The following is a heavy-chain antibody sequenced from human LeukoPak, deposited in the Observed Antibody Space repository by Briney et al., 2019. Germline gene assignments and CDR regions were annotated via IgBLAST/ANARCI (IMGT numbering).Heavy chain of an antibody. J-gene: IGHJ4*02. CDR1: GFTFSNHG. Sequence: PGGSLRLSXAASGFTFSNHGMLWVRQAPGKGLEWVAFIRYDGSNQYYADSVKGRFTISRDSSKNTLYLQMNSLRDEDTAVYYCAKEVGVTTRGSFAYWGQGTLVTVSS. D-gene: IGHD1-26*01. V-gene: IGHV3-30*02. CDR2: IRYDGSNQ. CDR3: AKEVGVTTRGSFAY.